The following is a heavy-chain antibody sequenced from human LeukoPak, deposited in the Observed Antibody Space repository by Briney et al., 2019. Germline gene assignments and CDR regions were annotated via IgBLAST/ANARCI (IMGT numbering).Heavy chain of an antibody. CDR1: GGSISGFF. V-gene: IGHV4-4*08. D-gene: IGHD6-19*01. CDR3: ARHIGTGWYWAFDI. Sequence: SETLSLTCTVSGGSISGFFWSWIRQSPGKGLEWIGHTHINGTIRYNPSLNSRVTISLDTSKMQFSLKLDSATAADTAVYYCARHIGTGWYWAFDIWSQGTLVTVSS. J-gene: IGHJ3*02. CDR2: THINGTI.